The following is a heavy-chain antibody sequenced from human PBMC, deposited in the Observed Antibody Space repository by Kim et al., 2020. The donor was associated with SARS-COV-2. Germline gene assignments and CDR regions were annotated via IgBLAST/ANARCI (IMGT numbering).Heavy chain of an antibody. CDR1: GFRFTAYG. CDR3: VKDIARGYSAFDV. D-gene: IGHD5-12*01. CDR2: TSFDGSNK. J-gene: IGHJ3*01. Sequence: GGSLRLSCAASGFRFTAYGMHWVRQAPGKGLEWVAVTSFDGSNKYYADSVKGRFTISKDTSQSTVFLQINSLRVDDTALYYCVKDIARGYSAFDVWGQGTDVIVSS. V-gene: IGHV3-30*18.